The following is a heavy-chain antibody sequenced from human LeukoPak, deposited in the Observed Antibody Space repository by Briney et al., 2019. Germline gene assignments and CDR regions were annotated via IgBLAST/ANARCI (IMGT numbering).Heavy chain of an antibody. Sequence: SETLSLTCTVSGGSISSYYWSWIRQPPGKGLEWIGYIYYSGSTNYNPSLKSRVTISVDTSKNQFYLKLSSVTAADTAVYYCARNSNDFWSGYFLSSSYGMDVWGQGTTVTVSS. CDR3: ARNSNDFWSGYFLSSSYGMDV. V-gene: IGHV4-59*01. CDR2: IYYSGST. D-gene: IGHD3-3*01. CDR1: GGSISSYY. J-gene: IGHJ6*02.